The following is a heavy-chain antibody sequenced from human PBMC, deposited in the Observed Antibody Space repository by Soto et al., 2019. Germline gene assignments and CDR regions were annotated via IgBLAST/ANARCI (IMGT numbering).Heavy chain of an antibody. D-gene: IGHD3-9*01. J-gene: IGHJ4*02. V-gene: IGHV3-33*01. CDR3: SYDTFGDKDF. CDR1: GFTFSSYG. Sequence: PGGDLRRYWAASGFTFSSYGMHWVRQAPGKGLEWVAIIWYDGSNKYYGDSVKGRFTISRDNTEKTLYLQMNSLGVEDTALYYCSYDTFGDKDFWGQGT. CDR2: IWYDGSNK.